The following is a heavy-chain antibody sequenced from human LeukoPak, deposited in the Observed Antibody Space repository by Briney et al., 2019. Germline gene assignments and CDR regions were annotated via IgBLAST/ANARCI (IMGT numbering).Heavy chain of an antibody. D-gene: IGHD6-6*01. CDR1: GGSFSGYY. CDR3: ARYGSAGQLAFDY. J-gene: IGHJ4*02. CDR2: INHSGST. Sequence: SETLSLTCAVYGGSFSGYYWSWIRQPPGKGLEWIGEINHSGSTNYNPSLKSRVTISVDTSKNQFSLKLSPVTAADTAVYYCARYGSAGQLAFDYWGQGTLVTVSS. V-gene: IGHV4-34*01.